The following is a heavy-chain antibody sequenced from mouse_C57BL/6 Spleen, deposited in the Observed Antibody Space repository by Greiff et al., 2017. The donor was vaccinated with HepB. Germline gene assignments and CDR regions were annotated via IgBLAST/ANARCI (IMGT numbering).Heavy chain of an antibody. D-gene: IGHD1-1*01. CDR2: INYDGSST. J-gene: IGHJ2*01. CDR3: ARDNYYGRDY. Sequence: DVQLVESEGGLVQPGSSMKLSCTASGFTFSDYYMAWVRQVPEKGLEWVANINYDGSSTYYLDSLKSRFIISRDNAKNILYLQMSSLKSEDTATYYCARDNYYGRDYWGQGTTLTVSS. CDR1: GFTFSDYY. V-gene: IGHV5-16*01.